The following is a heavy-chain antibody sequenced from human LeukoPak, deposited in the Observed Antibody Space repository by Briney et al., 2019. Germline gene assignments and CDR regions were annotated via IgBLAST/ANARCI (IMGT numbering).Heavy chain of an antibody. CDR1: GFTFSSYT. Sequence: PGGSLRLSCAVSGFTFSSYTMSWVRQAPGKGLEWVSSISSSSSYIYYADSVKGRFTISRDNAKNSLYLQMNSLRAEDTAVYYCARVPENTPNYFDSRGALDYWGQGTLVTVSS. CDR2: ISSSSSYI. D-gene: IGHD3-22*01. V-gene: IGHV3-21*01. CDR3: ARVPENTPNYFDSRGALDY. J-gene: IGHJ4*02.